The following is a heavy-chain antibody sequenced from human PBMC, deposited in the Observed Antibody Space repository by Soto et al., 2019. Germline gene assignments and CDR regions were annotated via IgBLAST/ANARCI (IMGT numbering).Heavy chain of an antibody. CDR3: ARDHPGDYGSGSYSFSGYYMDV. V-gene: IGHV3-33*01. CDR1: GFTFSSYG. Sequence: GGSLRLSCAASGFTFSSYGMHWVRQAPGKGLEWVAVIWYDGSNKYYADSVKGRFTISRDNSKNTLYLQMNSLRAEDTAVYYCARDHPGDYGSGSYSFSGYYMDVWGKGTTVTVSS. CDR2: IWYDGSNK. J-gene: IGHJ6*03. D-gene: IGHD3-10*01.